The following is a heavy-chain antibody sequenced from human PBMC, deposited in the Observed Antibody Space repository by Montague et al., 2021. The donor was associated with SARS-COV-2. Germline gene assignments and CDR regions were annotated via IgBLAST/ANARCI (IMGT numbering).Heavy chain of an antibody. CDR3: ARANYYVMTSKAYAMDV. Sequence: TLSLTCTVSGGSISSGGYYWSWVRQPPGKGLDWIGYIFYRGGNYYNPSLKSRVSMLVDTSKIQFSLNLTSVTAADTAVYYCARANYYVMTSKAYAMDVWGQGTTVTVSS. CDR1: GGSISSGGYY. V-gene: IGHV4-31*03. CDR2: IFYRGGN. J-gene: IGHJ6*02. D-gene: IGHD3-16*01.